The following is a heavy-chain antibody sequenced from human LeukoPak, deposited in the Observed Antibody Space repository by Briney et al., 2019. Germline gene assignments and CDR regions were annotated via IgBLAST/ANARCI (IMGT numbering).Heavy chain of an antibody. Sequence: PSQTLSLTCAVSGGSISSGGYSWSWIRQPPGKGLEWIGYIYHSGSTYYNPSLKSRVTISVDRSKNQFSLKLSSVTAADTAVYYCARHVRGYYYYYMDVWGKGTTVTVSS. CDR1: GGSISSGGYS. CDR2: IYHSGST. V-gene: IGHV4-30-2*01. CDR3: ARHVRGYYYYYMDV. J-gene: IGHJ6*03.